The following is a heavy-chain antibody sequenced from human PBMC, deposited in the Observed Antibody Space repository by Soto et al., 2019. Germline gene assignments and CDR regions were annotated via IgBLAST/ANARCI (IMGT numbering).Heavy chain of an antibody. J-gene: IGHJ4*02. Sequence: SGPTLVNPTQTLTLTCTFSGFSLSTSGVGVGWIRQPPGKALEWLALIYWNDDKRYSPSLKSRLTITKDTSKNQVVLTMTNVDPVDTATYYCAHLTGAIYCGGDCYFDYWGQGTLVTVSS. CDR3: AHLTGAIYCGGDCYFDY. D-gene: IGHD2-21*02. V-gene: IGHV2-5*01. CDR1: GFSLSTSGVG. CDR2: IYWNDDK.